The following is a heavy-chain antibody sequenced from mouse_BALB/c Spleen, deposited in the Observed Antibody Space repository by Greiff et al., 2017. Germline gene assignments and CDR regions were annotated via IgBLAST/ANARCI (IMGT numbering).Heavy chain of an antibody. D-gene: IGHD2-14*01. CDR2: IDPENGDT. CDR1: GFNIKDYY. J-gene: IGHJ2*01. CDR3: SIGRDFDY. Sequence: EVQLQQSGAELVRSGASVKLSCTASGFNIKDYYMHWVKQRPEQGLEWIGWIDPENGDTEYAPKFQGKATMTADTSSNTAYLQLSNLTSEDTAVYYCSIGRDFDYWGQGTTLTVSS. V-gene: IGHV14-4*02.